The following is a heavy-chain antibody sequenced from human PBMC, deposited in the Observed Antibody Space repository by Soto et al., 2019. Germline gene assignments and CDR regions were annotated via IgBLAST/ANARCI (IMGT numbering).Heavy chain of an antibody. Sequence: TSETLSLTCTVSGGSTSCYYWSWIRQPPGKGLEWIGYIYYSWSTNHNPPLQSQVTISVDTTNNQFSQKLSSVTAADTAVYYCARLSWIQRVYYFDYWGQGTLVTVSS. D-gene: IGHD5-18*01. CDR1: GGSTSCYY. CDR3: ARLSWIQRVYYFDY. J-gene: IGHJ4*02. CDR2: IYYSWST. V-gene: IGHV4-59*01.